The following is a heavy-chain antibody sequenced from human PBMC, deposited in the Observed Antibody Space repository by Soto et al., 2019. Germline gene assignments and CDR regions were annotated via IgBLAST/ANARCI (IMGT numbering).Heavy chain of an antibody. CDR3: ATGYCTNGGCLGLYYFDY. CDR2: ISGSGGTT. D-gene: IGHD2-8*01. V-gene: IGHV3-23*01. Sequence: GGSLRLSCAASGFTFSSYAMSWVRQAPGKGLEWVSGISGSGGTTYYADSVKGRFTISRDNSKNTLYLQMNSLRAEDTAVYYCATGYCTNGGCLGLYYFDYWGQGTLVTVSS. CDR1: GFTFSSYA. J-gene: IGHJ4*02.